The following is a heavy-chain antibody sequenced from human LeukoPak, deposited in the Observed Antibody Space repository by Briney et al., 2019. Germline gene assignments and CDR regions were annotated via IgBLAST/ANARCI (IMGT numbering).Heavy chain of an antibody. V-gene: IGHV4-34*01. Sequence: PSETLSLTCAVYGGSFSGYYWSWIRQPPGKGLEWIGEINHSGSTNYNPSLKSRVTISVDTSKNQFSLKLSSVTAADTAVYYCARGGYGSNWGQGTLVTVSS. CDR3: ARGGYGSN. D-gene: IGHD5-18*01. J-gene: IGHJ4*02. CDR2: INHSGST. CDR1: GGSFSGYY.